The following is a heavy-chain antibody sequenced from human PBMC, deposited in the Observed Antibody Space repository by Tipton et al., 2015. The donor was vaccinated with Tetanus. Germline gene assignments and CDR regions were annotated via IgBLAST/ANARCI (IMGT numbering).Heavy chain of an antibody. CDR3: ARGTFHAFDF. V-gene: IGHV4-59*12. CDR2: IRDNGNS. CDR1: GGSITKDY. D-gene: IGHD2/OR15-2a*01. Sequence: LRLSCNVSGGSITKDYWSWIRQSPGKTLEWIGHIRDNGNSYANPSLSGRVTMSVDTRKNQFSLNLTSMSVADTATYYCARGTFHAFDFWGQGVQVTVSS. J-gene: IGHJ4*02.